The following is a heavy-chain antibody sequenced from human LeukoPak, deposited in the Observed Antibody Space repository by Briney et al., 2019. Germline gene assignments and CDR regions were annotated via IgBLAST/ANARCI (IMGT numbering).Heavy chain of an antibody. CDR3: ARYCSGGSCYSDYFDY. CDR2: IYYSGST. D-gene: IGHD2-15*01. J-gene: IGHJ4*02. V-gene: IGHV4-30-2*03. Sequence: SQTLSLTCAVSGGSISSGGYSWSWIRQPPGKGLEWIGSIYYSGSTYYNPSLKSRVTISVDTSKNQFSLKLSSVTAADTAVYYCARYCSGGSCYSDYFDYWGQGTLVTVSS. CDR1: GGSISSGGYS.